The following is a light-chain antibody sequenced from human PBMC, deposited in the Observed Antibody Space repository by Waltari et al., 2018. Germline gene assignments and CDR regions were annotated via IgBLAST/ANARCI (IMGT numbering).Light chain of an antibody. CDR1: QSISTW. J-gene: IGKJ1*01. CDR3: QQYNSYCT. CDR2: RAS. Sequence: DIQMTQSPSTLSASVGDRVTITCRASQSISTWLAWYQQKPGKAPKLLIYRASSLESGVPPRFSGSGSGTKFTLTISSLQPDEFATYYCQQYNSYCTFGQGTKVEIK. V-gene: IGKV1-5*03.